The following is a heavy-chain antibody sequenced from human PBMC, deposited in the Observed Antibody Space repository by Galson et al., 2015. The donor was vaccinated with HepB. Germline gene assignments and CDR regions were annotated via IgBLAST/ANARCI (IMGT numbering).Heavy chain of an antibody. V-gene: IGHV3-53*04. CDR2: IYSGGST. Sequence: SLRLSCAASGFTVSSNYMSWVRQAPGKGLEWVSVIYSGGSTYYADSVKGRFTISRHNSKNTLYLQMNSLRAEDTAVYYCARVDYYYDSSGYPRDYWGQGTLVTVSS. J-gene: IGHJ4*02. CDR3: ARVDYYYDSSGYPRDY. D-gene: IGHD3-22*01. CDR1: GFTVSSNY.